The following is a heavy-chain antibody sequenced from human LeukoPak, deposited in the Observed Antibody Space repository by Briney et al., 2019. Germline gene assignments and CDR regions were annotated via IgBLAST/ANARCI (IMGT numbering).Heavy chain of an antibody. D-gene: IGHD2-2*01. J-gene: IGHJ5*02. CDR3: ARHGCSSTSCYRGWFDP. CDR2: IYYSGST. V-gene: IGHV4-39*01. CDR1: GGSISSSSYY. Sequence: PSETLSLTCTVSGGSISSSSYYWGWIRQPPGKGLEWIGSIYYSGSTYYNPSLKSRVTISVDTSKNQFPLKLSSVTAADTAVYYCARHGCSSTSCYRGWFDPWGQGTLVTVSS.